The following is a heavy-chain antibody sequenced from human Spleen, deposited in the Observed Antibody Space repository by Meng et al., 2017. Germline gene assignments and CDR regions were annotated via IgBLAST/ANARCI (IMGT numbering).Heavy chain of an antibody. CDR1: GFTFSSYA. CDR3: ARGRRVIHPYYFDN. D-gene: IGHD3-10*01. V-gene: IGHV3-30*01. J-gene: IGHJ4*02. Sequence: GESLKISCAASGFTFSSYAMHWVRQAPGKGLEWVAVISYDGSNKYYADSVKGRFTISRDNSKNTLYLQMNSLRAEDTAVYYCARGRRVIHPYYFDNWGQGTLVTVSS. CDR2: ISYDGSNK.